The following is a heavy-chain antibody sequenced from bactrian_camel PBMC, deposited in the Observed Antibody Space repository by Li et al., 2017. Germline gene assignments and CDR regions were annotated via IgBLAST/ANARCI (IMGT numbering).Heavy chain of an antibody. CDR3: AAVRLGLLCNLRDSNPAY. CDR2: RRRDGTT. CDR1: GITDSRCF. J-gene: IGHJ4*01. D-gene: IGHD2*01. Sequence: QVQLVESGGGLVQAGGSLRLSCAASGITDSRCFLGWYRQAPGKERELISSRRRDGTTTYADSVKGRFSISQDNAKNTMYLQMNSLKPEDTAMYSCAAVRLGLLCNLRDSNPAYCGQGTQVTVS. V-gene: IGHV3S55*01.